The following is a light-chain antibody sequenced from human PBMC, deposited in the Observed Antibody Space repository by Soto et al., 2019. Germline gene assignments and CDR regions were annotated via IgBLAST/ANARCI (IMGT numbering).Light chain of an antibody. CDR1: QVISTS. CDR2: AAS. J-gene: IGKJ5*01. Sequence: DIQLTQSPSFLSPSIVDSVTITCRASQVISTSLAWYQVKPGKAPKLLIYAASTLESGVPSRFSATVSGTEFSLTITSLQPEDFATYYCQQLFDSPITFGQGTRLEIK. CDR3: QQLFDSPIT. V-gene: IGKV1-9*01.